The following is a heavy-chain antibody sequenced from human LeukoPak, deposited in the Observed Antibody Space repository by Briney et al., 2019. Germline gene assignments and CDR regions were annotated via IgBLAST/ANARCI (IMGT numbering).Heavy chain of an antibody. V-gene: IGHV2-5*01. J-gene: IGHJ4*02. D-gene: IGHD4-23*01. CDR3: ALGSTVVTSWDY. CDR1: GFSLSTNGVS. Sequence: ESGPTLVKPTQTLTLTCTFSGFSLSTNGVSVGWIRQPPGKALEWLALIYWNDDKRYRPSLKSRLSITKDTSKNQVVLTMTKMDPVDTATYYCALGSTVVTSWDYWGQGTPVTVSS. CDR2: IYWNDDK.